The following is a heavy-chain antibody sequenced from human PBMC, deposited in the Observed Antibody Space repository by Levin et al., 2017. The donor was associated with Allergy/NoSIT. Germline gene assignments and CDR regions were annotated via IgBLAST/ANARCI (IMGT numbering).Heavy chain of an antibody. V-gene: IGHV3-7*01. CDR1: GFTFSSYW. CDR3: ARGIRGAFWSGYYVFDY. Sequence: GGSLRLSCAASGFTFSSYWMSWVRQAPGKGLEWVANIKQDGSEKYYVDSVKGRFTISRDNAKNSLYLQMNSLRAEDTAVYYCARGIRGAFWSGYYVFDYWGQGTLVTVSS. CDR2: IKQDGSEK. J-gene: IGHJ4*02. D-gene: IGHD3-3*01.